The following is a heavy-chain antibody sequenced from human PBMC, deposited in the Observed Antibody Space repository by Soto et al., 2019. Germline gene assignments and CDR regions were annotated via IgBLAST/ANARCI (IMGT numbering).Heavy chain of an antibody. Sequence: GESLKISCKGSGYRFTNYWIGWVRQMPGKGLEWMGIIYPGDSDTRYSPSFQGQVTISADKSINTAYLQWSSLKASDTAMYYCARDYYSGTTGYEFVYWGQGTQVTVSS. D-gene: IGHD2-2*01. CDR3: ARDYYSGTTGYEFVY. CDR1: GYRFTNYW. CDR2: IYPGDSDT. V-gene: IGHV5-51*01. J-gene: IGHJ4*02.